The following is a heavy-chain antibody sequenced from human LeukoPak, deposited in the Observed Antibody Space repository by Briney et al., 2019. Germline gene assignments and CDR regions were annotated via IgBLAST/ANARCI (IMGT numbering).Heavy chain of an antibody. CDR2: IYYSGST. J-gene: IGHJ4*02. D-gene: IGHD4-17*01. V-gene: IGHV4-61*01. CDR1: GASVNSGSSY. Sequence: PSETLSLTCTVSGASVNSGSSYWSWIRQPPGKGPEWIGNIYYSGSTHYNPSLKSRVTVSLDTSKNEFSLKLSSLTAADTAMYFCARENRGQTYGSLLDYWGQGTLVTVSS. CDR3: ARENRGQTYGSLLDY.